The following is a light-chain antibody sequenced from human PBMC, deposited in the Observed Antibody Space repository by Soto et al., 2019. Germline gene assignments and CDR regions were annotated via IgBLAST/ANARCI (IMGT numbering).Light chain of an antibody. CDR2: VVS. CDR3: SSYTSSSTLG. V-gene: IGLV2-14*01. CDR1: SSDVGAYNS. J-gene: IGLJ2*01. Sequence: QSALTQPASVSGSPGRSITISCTGTSSDVGAYNSVSWYQQHPGKAPKLMIYVVSNRPSGVSNRFSGSKSGNTASLTISGLQAEDEADYYCSSYTSSSTLGFGGGTKLTVL.